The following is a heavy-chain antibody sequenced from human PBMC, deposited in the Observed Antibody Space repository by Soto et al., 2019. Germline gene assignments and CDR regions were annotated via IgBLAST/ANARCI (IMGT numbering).Heavy chain of an antibody. V-gene: IGHV4-59*08. Sequence: QVQLQESGPGLVKPSETLSLTCTVSGGSISSDYWNWIRQPPGKGLEWIGNIHSGSTNYNASLRSRVTISVDTSKNQFSLKLSFVTAADTAVYFCARHDGSRSTDYWGQGTLVTVSS. CDR3: ARHDGSRSTDY. CDR1: GGSISSDY. D-gene: IGHD3-10*01. CDR2: IHSGST. J-gene: IGHJ4*02.